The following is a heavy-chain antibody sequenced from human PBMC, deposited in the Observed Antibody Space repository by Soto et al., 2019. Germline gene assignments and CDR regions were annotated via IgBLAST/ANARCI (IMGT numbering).Heavy chain of an antibody. J-gene: IGHJ4*02. CDR3: AKDPGGYGYFDY. D-gene: IGHD5-12*01. V-gene: IGHV3-23*01. CDR1: GFTFSSYA. CDR2: ISGSGAST. Sequence: GGSLRLSCAASGFTFSSYAMSWVRQAPGKGLEWVSAISGSGASTYYADSVKGRFTISRDKSKNTLYLQMNSLRAEDTAVYYCAKDPGGYGYFDYWGQGTLVTVSS.